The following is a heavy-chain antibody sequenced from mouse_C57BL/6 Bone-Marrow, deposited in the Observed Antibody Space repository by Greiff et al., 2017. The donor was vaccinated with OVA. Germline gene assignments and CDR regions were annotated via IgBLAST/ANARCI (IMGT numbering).Heavy chain of an antibody. CDR1: GYTFTSYW. CDR2: IDPSDSYT. Sequence: QVQLQQSGAELVRPGTSVKLSCKASGYTFTSYWMHWVKQRPGQGLEWIGVIDPSDSYTNYNQKFKGKATLTVDTSSSTAYMQLSSLTSEDSAVYYCARGGGNSWFAYWGQGTLVTVSA. CDR3: ARGGGNSWFAY. V-gene: IGHV1-59*01. D-gene: IGHD2-1*01. J-gene: IGHJ3*01.